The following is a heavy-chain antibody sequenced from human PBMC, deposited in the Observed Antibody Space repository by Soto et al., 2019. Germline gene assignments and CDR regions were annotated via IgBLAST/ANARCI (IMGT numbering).Heavy chain of an antibody. D-gene: IGHD1-20*01. CDR2: IYSGGST. Sequence: GGSLGLSCAASGFTVSSNYMSWVRQAPGKGLEWVSVIYSGGSTYYADSVKGRFTISRHNSKNTLYLQMSSLRAEDTAVYYCARCITGTYYYYMDVWGKGTTVTVSS. CDR1: GFTVSSNY. V-gene: IGHV3-53*04. CDR3: ARCITGTYYYYMDV. J-gene: IGHJ6*03.